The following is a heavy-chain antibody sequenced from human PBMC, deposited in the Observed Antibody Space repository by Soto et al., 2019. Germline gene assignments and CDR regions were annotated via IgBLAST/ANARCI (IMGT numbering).Heavy chain of an antibody. D-gene: IGHD3-22*01. J-gene: IGHJ4*02. V-gene: IGHV1-69*13. CDR3: ARMYYYDSSGYYSSFDY. CDR1: GGTFSSYA. Sequence: SVKVSCKASGGTFSSYAISWVRQAPGQGLEWMGGIIPIFGTANYAQKFQGRVTITADESTSTAYMELSSLRSEDTAVYYCARMYYYDSSGYYSSFDYWGQGTLVTVYS. CDR2: IIPIFGTA.